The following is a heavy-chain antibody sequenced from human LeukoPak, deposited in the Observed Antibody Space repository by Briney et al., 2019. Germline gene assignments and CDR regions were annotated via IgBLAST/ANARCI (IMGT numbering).Heavy chain of an antibody. D-gene: IGHD3-22*01. CDR2: IWYDGSNK. CDR3: ASEFHDSSGYWQN. J-gene: IGHJ4*02. Sequence: GGSLRLSCAASGFTFSSYGMHWVRQAPGKGLEWVAVIWYDGSNKYYADSVKGRFTISRDNSKNTLYLQMNSLRAEDTAVYYCASEFHDSSGYWQNWGQGTLVTVSS. CDR1: GFTFSSYG. V-gene: IGHV3-33*01.